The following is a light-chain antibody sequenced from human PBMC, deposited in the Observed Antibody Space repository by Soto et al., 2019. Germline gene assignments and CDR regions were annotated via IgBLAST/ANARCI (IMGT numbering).Light chain of an antibody. Sequence: DIQMTQSPSTLSASVGDRVTITCRASQSISSWLAWYQQKPGKAPTLLIYDASSLESGVPSRFSGSGSGAEFSPPISSPQPDEFGTFYCQQENSYSGYTFGQGTKLEIK. V-gene: IGKV1-5*01. J-gene: IGKJ2*01. CDR2: DAS. CDR3: QQENSYSGYT. CDR1: QSISSW.